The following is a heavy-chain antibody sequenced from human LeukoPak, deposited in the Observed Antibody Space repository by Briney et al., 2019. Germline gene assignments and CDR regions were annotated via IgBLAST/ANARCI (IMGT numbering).Heavy chain of an antibody. CDR1: GYRFSNYW. CDR2: IYPSDSDA. Sequence: GESLKISCKTSGYRFSNYWIAWVRQMPGKGLEYMGIIYPSDSDARYSPSFQGQVTISADKSISTAYLQWSSLKASDTAMYYCARCLGSSSPFDYWGQGTLVTVSS. J-gene: IGHJ4*02. D-gene: IGHD6-6*01. V-gene: IGHV5-51*01. CDR3: ARCLGSSSPFDY.